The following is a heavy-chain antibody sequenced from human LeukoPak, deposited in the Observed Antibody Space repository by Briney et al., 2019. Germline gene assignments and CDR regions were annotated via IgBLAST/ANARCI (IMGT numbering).Heavy chain of an antibody. V-gene: IGHV3-21*01. CDR2: ISSSSSYI. Sequence: KAGGSLRLSCAASGFTFSSYSMNWVRQAPGKGLEWVSSISSSSSYIYYADSVKGRFTISRDNAKNSLYLQMNSLRAEDTAVYYCARGSSGGNDYWGQGTLVTVSP. CDR1: GFTFSSYS. D-gene: IGHD2-15*01. J-gene: IGHJ4*02. CDR3: ARGSSGGNDY.